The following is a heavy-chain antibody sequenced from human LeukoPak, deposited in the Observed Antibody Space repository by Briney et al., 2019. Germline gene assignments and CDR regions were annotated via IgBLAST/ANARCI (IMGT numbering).Heavy chain of an antibody. J-gene: IGHJ4*02. CDR2: IYHSGST. CDR3: ARGYSYEYYFDY. Sequence: SETLSLTCAVSGGSISSGGSSWSWIRQPPGKGLEWIGYIYHSGSTYYNPSLKSRVTISVDRSKNQFSLKLSSVTAADTAVYYCARGYSYEYYFDYWGQGTLVTVSS. CDR1: GGSISSGGSS. D-gene: IGHD5-18*01. V-gene: IGHV4-30-2*01.